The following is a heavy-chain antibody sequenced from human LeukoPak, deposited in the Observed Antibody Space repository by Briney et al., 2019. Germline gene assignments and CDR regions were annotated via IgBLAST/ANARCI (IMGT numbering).Heavy chain of an antibody. V-gene: IGHV1-18*01. D-gene: IGHD2-2*01. J-gene: IGHJ6*02. CDR2: ISAYNGNT. Sequence: ASVKVSCKASGYTFTSYGISWVRQAPGQGLEWMGWISAYNGNTNYAQKLQGRVTMTTDTSTSTAYMELRSLRSDDTAVYYCARDVVVVPAAISQVGTPHQNYYYYYGMDVGGQGTTVTVSS. CDR1: GYTFTSYG. CDR3: ARDVVVVPAAISQVGTPHQNYYYYYGMDV.